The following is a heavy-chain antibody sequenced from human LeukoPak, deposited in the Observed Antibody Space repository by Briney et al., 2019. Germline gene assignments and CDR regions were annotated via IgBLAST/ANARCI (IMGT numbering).Heavy chain of an antibody. D-gene: IGHD5-18*01. V-gene: IGHV3-15*01. CDR3: TTEDTAMVQADY. J-gene: IGHJ4*02. CDR2: IKSKTDGGTT. CDR1: GFTFSNYA. Sequence: GGSLRLSCAASGFTFSNYAMTWVRQAPGKGLEWVGRIKSKTDGGTTDYAAPVKGRFTISRDDSKNTLYLQMNSLKTEDTAVYYCTTEDTAMVQADYWGQGTLVTVSS.